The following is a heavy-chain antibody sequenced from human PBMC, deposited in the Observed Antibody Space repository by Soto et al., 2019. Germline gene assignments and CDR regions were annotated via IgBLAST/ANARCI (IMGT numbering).Heavy chain of an antibody. V-gene: IGHV5-51*01. CDR1: GYSFTSYW. Sequence: GESLKISCKGSGYSFTSYWIGWVRQMPGKGLEWMGIIYPGDSDTRYSPSFQGQVTISADKSISTAYLQWSSLKASDTAMYYCARRDRGGYCSGGSCSTFGMDVWGQGTTVTVSS. D-gene: IGHD2-15*01. CDR3: ARRDRGGYCSGGSCSTFGMDV. CDR2: IYPGDSDT. J-gene: IGHJ6*02.